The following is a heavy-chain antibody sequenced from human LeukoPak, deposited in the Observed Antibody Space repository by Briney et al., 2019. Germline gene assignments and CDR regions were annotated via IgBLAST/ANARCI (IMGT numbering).Heavy chain of an antibody. J-gene: IGHJ2*01. Sequence: GGSLRLSCAASGFTFSSYSMNWVRQASGKGLEWVGRIRSKPNSYATAYAASVKGRFTISRDDSSNTAYLQMNSLKTEDTAVYYCTRRESQGSSTNWYFDLWGRGTLVTVSS. D-gene: IGHD6-6*01. V-gene: IGHV3-73*01. CDR1: GFTFSSYS. CDR2: IRSKPNSYAT. CDR3: TRRESQGSSTNWYFDL.